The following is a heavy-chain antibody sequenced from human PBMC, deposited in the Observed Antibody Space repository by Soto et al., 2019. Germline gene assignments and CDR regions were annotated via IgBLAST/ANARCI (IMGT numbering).Heavy chain of an antibody. D-gene: IGHD1-1*01. CDR1: GFSFDTYG. Sequence: PGGSLRLSCVASGFSFDTYGIHWVRQAPGKGLQWVALISYEGSNTYYADSVRGRFTISRDNSKNTLYLQMNTLRPEDTGVCYCARVTPGNNLYYFSGLDFWGQGTSVTVSS. CDR2: ISYEGSNT. V-gene: IGHV3-30-3*01. CDR3: ARVTPGNNLYYFSGLDF. J-gene: IGHJ6*02.